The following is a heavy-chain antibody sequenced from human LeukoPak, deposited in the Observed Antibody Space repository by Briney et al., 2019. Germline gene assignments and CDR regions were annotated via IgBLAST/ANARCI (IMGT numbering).Heavy chain of an antibody. V-gene: IGHV1-46*01. D-gene: IGHD3-10*01. Sequence: ASVKVSCKASGYTFTSYYMHWVRQAPGQGLEWKGIINPSGGSTSYAQKFQGRVTMTRDTSTSTVYMELSSLRSEDTAVYYCARAVTMVRGYYYYGMDVWGKGTTVTVSS. CDR2: INPSGGST. J-gene: IGHJ6*04. CDR1: GYTFTSYY. CDR3: ARAVTMVRGYYYYGMDV.